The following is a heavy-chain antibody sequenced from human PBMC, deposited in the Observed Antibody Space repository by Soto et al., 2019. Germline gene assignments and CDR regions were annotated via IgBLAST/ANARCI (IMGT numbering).Heavy chain of an antibody. CDR2: ISSSGSTI. V-gene: IGHV3-11*01. J-gene: IGHJ6*02. D-gene: IGHD3-9*01. CDR3: AREIGYYDILTGYYRPYYYGMDV. Sequence: GGSLRLSCAASGFTFSDYYMSWIRQAPGKGLEWVSYISSSGSTIYYADSVKGRFTISRDNAKNSLYLQMNSLRAEDTAVYYCAREIGYYDILTGYYRPYYYGMDVWGQGTTVTVSS. CDR1: GFTFSDYY.